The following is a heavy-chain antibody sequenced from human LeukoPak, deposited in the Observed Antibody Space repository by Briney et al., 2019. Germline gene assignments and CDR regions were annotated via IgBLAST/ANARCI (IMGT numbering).Heavy chain of an antibody. CDR3: ARDLRYYDSGGSTGYYYGMDV. V-gene: IGHV1-69*01. J-gene: IGHJ6*02. CDR1: GGTFSSYA. Sequence: SVKVSCKASGGTFSSYAISWVRQAPGQGLEWMGGIIPIFGTANYAQKFQGRVTITADESTSTAYMELSSLRSEDTAVYYCARDLRYYDSGGSTGYYYGMDVWGQGTTVTVSS. CDR2: IIPIFGTA. D-gene: IGHD3-22*01.